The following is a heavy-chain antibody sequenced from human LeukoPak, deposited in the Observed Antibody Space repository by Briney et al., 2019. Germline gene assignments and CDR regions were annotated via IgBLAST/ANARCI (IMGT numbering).Heavy chain of an antibody. V-gene: IGHV4-31*03. CDR2: IYYSGST. Sequence: SETLSLTCTVSGGSISSGGYYWSWIRQHPGKGLGWIGYIYYSGSTYYNPSLKSRVTISVDTSKNQFSLKLSSVTAADTAVYYCAGGRPPRAAAGWEPFDYWGQGTLVTVSS. CDR3: AGGRPPRAAAGWEPFDY. J-gene: IGHJ4*02. CDR1: GGSISSGGYY. D-gene: IGHD6-13*01.